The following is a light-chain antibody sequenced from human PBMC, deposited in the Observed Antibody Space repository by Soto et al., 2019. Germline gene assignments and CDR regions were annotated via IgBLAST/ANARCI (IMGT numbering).Light chain of an antibody. CDR3: QQYGSSPRVT. J-gene: IGKJ4*01. Sequence: EIVLTQSPGTLSLSPGERATLSCRASQSVSSSYLAWYQQKPGQAPRLLIYGASSRATGIPDRFSGSGSGTDFPLPIRRLEPEDFAVSYCQQYGSSPRVTFGGGTKVEI. V-gene: IGKV3-20*01. CDR1: QSVSSSY. CDR2: GAS.